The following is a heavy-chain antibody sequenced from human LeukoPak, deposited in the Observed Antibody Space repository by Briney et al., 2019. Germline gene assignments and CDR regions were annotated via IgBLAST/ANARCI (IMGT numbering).Heavy chain of an antibody. CDR3: ARATNDFWSGYYIY. D-gene: IGHD3-3*01. J-gene: IGHJ4*02. Sequence: GGSLTLLCAASGFTFSDYYTSWTRLAPGNGLEWLSYIRSSGSTISHAVSVKGRFTIARDNAKNSLYLQMNSLRAEDTAVYYCARATNDFWSGYYIYWGQGTLVTVSS. CDR2: IRSSGSTI. V-gene: IGHV3-11*01. CDR1: GFTFSDYY.